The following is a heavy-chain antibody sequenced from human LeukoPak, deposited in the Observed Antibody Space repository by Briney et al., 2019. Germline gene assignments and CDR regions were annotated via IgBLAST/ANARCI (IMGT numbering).Heavy chain of an antibody. D-gene: IGHD1-26*01. CDR2: INPSGSST. J-gene: IGHJ5*02. V-gene: IGHV1-46*01. CDR1: GYSFTSHY. CDR3: ARDNSVGDAAWRFDP. Sequence: GASVKVSCKASGYSFTSHYMYWVRQAPGQGLEWLGLINPSGSSTLYAQKFQGRVTMTRDMSTTTDYMELSSLRSEDTAVYYCARDNSVGDAAWRFDPWGQGTLVTVSS.